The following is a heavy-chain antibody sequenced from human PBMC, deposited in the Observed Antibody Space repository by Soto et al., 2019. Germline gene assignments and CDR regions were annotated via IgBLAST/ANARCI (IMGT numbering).Heavy chain of an antibody. D-gene: IGHD2-15*01. CDR2: IDPSDSYR. CDR3: ARLGYCSGGSCYVAWFDP. Sequence: GESLKISCKGSGDSFNNYWISWMRQMPGKGLEWMGRIDPSDSYRTYNPAFQGHVTISVDKSISTAYVQWTRLEASGTAMYYCARLGYCSGGSCYVAWFDPWGQGTLVTVSS. J-gene: IGHJ5*02. V-gene: IGHV5-10-1*01. CDR1: GDSFNNYW.